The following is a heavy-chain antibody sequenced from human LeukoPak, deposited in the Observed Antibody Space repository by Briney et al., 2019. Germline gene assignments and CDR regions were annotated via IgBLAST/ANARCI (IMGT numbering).Heavy chain of an antibody. V-gene: IGHV1-69*05. Sequence: ASVKVSCKASGGTFSSYAISWVRQAPGQGLEWMGGIIPIFGTANYAQKLQGRVTMTTDTSTSTAYMELRSLRSDDTAVYYCARLVGATYFDYWGQGTLVTVSS. CDR1: GGTFSSYA. CDR2: IIPIFGTA. D-gene: IGHD1-26*01. J-gene: IGHJ4*02. CDR3: ARLVGATYFDY.